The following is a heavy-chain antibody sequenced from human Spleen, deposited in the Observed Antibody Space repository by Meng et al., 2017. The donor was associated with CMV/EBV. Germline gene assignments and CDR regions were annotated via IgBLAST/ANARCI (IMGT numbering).Heavy chain of an antibody. CDR3: AIDGSDCTSTSCSSADY. J-gene: IGHJ4*02. CDR1: GYTFTNYD. Sequence: ASVKVSCKASGYTFTNYDINWVRQATGQGLEWMGWMNPNSGNTGFAQKFQGRVTMTRNTPLSTVYMELSGLRSEDTAVYYCAIDGSDCTSTSCSSADYWGQGTLVTVSS. D-gene: IGHD2-2*01. V-gene: IGHV1-8*01. CDR2: MNPNSGNT.